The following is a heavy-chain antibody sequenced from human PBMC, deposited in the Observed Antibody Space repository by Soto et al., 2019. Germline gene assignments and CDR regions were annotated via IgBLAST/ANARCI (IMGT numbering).Heavy chain of an antibody. CDR3: ARDYFDWTSTGGMDV. CDR1: GFTFSSYG. J-gene: IGHJ6*02. Sequence: GGSLRLSCAASGFTFSSYGMHWVRQAPGKGLEWVAVIWYDGSNKYYADSVKGRFTISRDNSKNTLYLQMNSLRAEDTAVYYCARDYFDWTSTGGMDVWGQGTTVTVSS. D-gene: IGHD3-9*01. CDR2: IWYDGSNK. V-gene: IGHV3-33*01.